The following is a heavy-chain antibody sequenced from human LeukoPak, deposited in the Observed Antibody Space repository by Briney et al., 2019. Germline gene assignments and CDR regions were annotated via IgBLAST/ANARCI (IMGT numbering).Heavy chain of an antibody. Sequence: SQTLSLTCTVSGGSISSGGYYWSWIRQHPGKVLEWNGYIYYSGSTYYNPSLKSRVTISVDTSKNQFSLKLSSVTAADTAVYYCARENCGGDCYTYNWFDPWGQGTLVTVSS. V-gene: IGHV4-31*03. CDR3: ARENCGGDCYTYNWFDP. D-gene: IGHD2-21*02. CDR2: IYYSGST. J-gene: IGHJ5*02. CDR1: GGSISSGGYY.